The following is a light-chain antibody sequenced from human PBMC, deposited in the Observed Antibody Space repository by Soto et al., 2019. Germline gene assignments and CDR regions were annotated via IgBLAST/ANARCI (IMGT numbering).Light chain of an antibody. CDR1: QSIGTY. Sequence: EIVLTQSPVTLSLSPGERATLSCRASQSIGTYLAWYQQKPDQAPRLLIYHASNRATGIPARFSGSGSGTDFTLTISSLEPEDFAVYYCQHYGTSALFGPGTKVDI. V-gene: IGKV3-11*01. CDR2: HAS. CDR3: QHYGTSAL. J-gene: IGKJ3*01.